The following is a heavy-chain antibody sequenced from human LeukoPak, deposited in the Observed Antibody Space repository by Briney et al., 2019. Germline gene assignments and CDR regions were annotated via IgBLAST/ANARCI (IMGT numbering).Heavy chain of an antibody. CDR1: GFTFSSYA. D-gene: IGHD6-13*01. V-gene: IGHV3-21*01. CDR2: ISSSSSYI. CDR3: ASGKIAAAGFDY. J-gene: IGHJ4*02. Sequence: GGSLRLSCAASGFTFSSYAMHWVRQAPGKGLEWVSSISSSSSYIYYADSVKGRFTISRDNAKNSLYLQMNSLRAEDTAVYYCASGKIAAAGFDYWGQGTLVTVSS.